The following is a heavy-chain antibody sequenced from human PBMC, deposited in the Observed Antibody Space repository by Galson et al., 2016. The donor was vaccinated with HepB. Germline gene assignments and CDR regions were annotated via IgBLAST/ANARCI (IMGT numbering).Heavy chain of an antibody. V-gene: IGHV3-23*01. CDR3: AILKLGTLFDP. D-gene: IGHD3-16*01. J-gene: IGHJ5*02. CDR2: IGTDEYT. CDR1: GLTFSTCD. Sequence: SLRLSCAVSGLTFSTCDMTWVRQAPGKGLEWVSSIGTDEYTYYADSVKGRVTISRDNSKNTLYLQMNSLRAEDTAAYYCAILKLGTLFDPWGQGTLVTVSP.